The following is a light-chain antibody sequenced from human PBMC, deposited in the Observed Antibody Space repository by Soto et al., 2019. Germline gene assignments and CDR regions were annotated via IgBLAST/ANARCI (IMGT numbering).Light chain of an antibody. CDR2: EAS. CDR3: QQYARSPLA. CDR1: QNVARNY. J-gene: IGKJ4*01. V-gene: IGKV3-20*01. Sequence: EIVLTQSPGTLSLSPGERATLSCRASQNVARNYLAWYQQRPGQAPRLLIYEASTRATGIPDRFSGSGSGTDFTRAISRLEPEDFAVYFCQQYARSPLAFGGGTKVDI.